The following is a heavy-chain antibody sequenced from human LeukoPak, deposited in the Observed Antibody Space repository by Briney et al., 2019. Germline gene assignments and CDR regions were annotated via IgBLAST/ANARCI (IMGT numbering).Heavy chain of an antibody. CDR1: GYTLTGYY. D-gene: IGHD6-6*01. Sequence: ASVKVSCKASGYTLTGYYMHWVRQAPGQGLEWMGWINPNSGGTNYAQKFQGRVTMTRDTSISTAYMELSRLRSDDTAMYYCARETIAAPHYWGQGTLVTVSS. CDR2: INPNSGGT. CDR3: ARETIAAPHY. J-gene: IGHJ4*02. V-gene: IGHV1-2*02.